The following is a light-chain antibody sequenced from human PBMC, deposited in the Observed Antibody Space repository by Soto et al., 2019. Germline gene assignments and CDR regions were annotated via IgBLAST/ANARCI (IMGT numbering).Light chain of an antibody. CDR1: QSVSSW. V-gene: IGKV1-5*01. J-gene: IGKJ3*01. Sequence: DIQMTQSPSTLSASVGYRVTITCRASQSVSSWLAWYQQKPGKAPKLLIYDASSLKSGVSSRFSGSGSRTEFTLTITSLQPDDFAIYYCQKYSTYSFTRGPGTKGDIK. CDR3: QKYSTYSFT. CDR2: DAS.